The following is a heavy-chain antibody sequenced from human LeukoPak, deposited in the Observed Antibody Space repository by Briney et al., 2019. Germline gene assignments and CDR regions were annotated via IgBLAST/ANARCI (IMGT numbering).Heavy chain of an antibody. D-gene: IGHD1-26*01. CDR3: AKTRSGTYYGDSFDI. CDR2: IYYSGRV. Sequence: SDTLSLTCAVSGDSITRSDWWAWIRQPPGKGLEWLGNIYYSGRVYHNPPLQTRVTMSVDSSKNQFSLRLGSVTAVDTAVYFCAKTRSGTYYGDSFDIWGQGILVTVSS. CDR1: GDSITRSDW. J-gene: IGHJ3*02. V-gene: IGHV4-28*05.